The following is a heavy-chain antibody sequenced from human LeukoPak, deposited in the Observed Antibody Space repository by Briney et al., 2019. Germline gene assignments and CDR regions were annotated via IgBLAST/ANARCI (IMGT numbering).Heavy chain of an antibody. CDR1: GFSFSSHA. V-gene: IGHV3-33*01. CDR2: IWYDGSNT. J-gene: IGHJ5*02. CDR3: ARDTGNHPNNWLGP. D-gene: IGHD1-14*01. Sequence: GRSLRLSCEASGFSFSSHAMQWVRQAPGKGLEWVALIWYDGSNTYYADSVQGRFTISRDNSKNTLYLQMNSLRAKDTAIYYCARDTGNHPNNWLGPWGQGTLVTVSS.